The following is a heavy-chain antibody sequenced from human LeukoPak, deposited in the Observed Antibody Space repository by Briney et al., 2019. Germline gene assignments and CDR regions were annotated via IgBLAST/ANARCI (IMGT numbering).Heavy chain of an antibody. CDR2: IWYDGSNK. Sequence: PGGSLRLSCAASGFTFSSYGMHWVRQAPGKGLGWVAVIWYDGSNKYYADSVKGRFTISRDNSKNTLYLQMNILRAEDTAVYYCAREGARIAARGGFDYWGQGTLVTVSS. CDR1: GFTFSSYG. D-gene: IGHD6-6*01. J-gene: IGHJ4*02. CDR3: AREGARIAARGGFDY. V-gene: IGHV3-33*01.